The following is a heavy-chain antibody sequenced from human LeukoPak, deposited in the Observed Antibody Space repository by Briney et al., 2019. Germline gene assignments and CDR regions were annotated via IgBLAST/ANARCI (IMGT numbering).Heavy chain of an antibody. CDR3: ARRIIGDYYDSSGYFDY. J-gene: IGHJ4*02. CDR1: GGSFSGYY. Sequence: SQTLSLTCAVYGGSFSGYYWSWIRQPPGKGLEWIGEINHSGSTNYNPSLKSRVTISVDTSKNQFSLKLSSVTAADTAVYYCARRIIGDYYDSSGYFDYWGQGTLVTVSS. CDR2: INHSGST. V-gene: IGHV4-34*01. D-gene: IGHD3-22*01.